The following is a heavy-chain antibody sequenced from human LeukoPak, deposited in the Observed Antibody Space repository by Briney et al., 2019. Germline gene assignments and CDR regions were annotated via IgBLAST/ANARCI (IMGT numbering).Heavy chain of an antibody. V-gene: IGHV3-66*02. CDR2: IYSGGST. J-gene: IGHJ6*03. CDR3: ARDRRTGRRIGYYYYMDV. CDR1: GFTVSSNY. D-gene: IGHD1-14*01. Sequence: GGSLRLSCAASGFTVSSNYMSWVRQAPGKGLEWVSVIYSGGSTYYADSVKGRFTISRNNSKNTLYLQMNSLRAEDTAVYYCARDRRTGRRIGYYYYMDVWGKGTTVTVSS.